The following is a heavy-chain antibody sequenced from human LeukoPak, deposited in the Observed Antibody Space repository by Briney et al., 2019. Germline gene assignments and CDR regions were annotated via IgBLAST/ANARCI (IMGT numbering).Heavy chain of an antibody. Sequence: PGGSLRLSCAASGFTVRSNYMNWVRQAPGKGLEWVSVIYSGGATYYADSVKGRLTISRDTSKNTLYLQMNSLRAEDTAVYYCAGDEVSSWYGNFDYWGQGTLVIVSS. CDR3: AGDEVSSWYGNFDY. V-gene: IGHV3-66*01. D-gene: IGHD6-13*01. CDR1: GFTVRSNY. J-gene: IGHJ4*02. CDR2: IYSGGAT.